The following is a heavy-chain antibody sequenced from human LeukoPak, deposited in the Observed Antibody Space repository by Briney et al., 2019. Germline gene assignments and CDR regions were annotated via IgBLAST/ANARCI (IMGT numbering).Heavy chain of an antibody. Sequence: GASVKVSCKASDYTFTSSYIHWVRQAPGQGLEWLGRINPSGDSTTYAQKFQGRVTMTRDTSTSTVYMELSSLRSEDTAVYYCARISSPRGATNVAAAGGVGDYWGQGTLVTVSS. V-gene: IGHV1-46*01. D-gene: IGHD6-13*01. CDR2: INPSGDST. CDR3: ARISSPRGATNVAAAGGVGDY. J-gene: IGHJ4*02. CDR1: DYTFTSSY.